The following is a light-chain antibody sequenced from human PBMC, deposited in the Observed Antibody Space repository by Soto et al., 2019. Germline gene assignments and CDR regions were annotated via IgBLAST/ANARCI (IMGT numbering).Light chain of an antibody. J-gene: IGKJ1*01. CDR2: AAS. V-gene: IGKV1-8*01. CDR1: QGISSY. Sequence: AIRMTQSPSSFSASTGDRVTITCRASQGISSYLAWYQQKPGKAPKLLIYAASTLQSGVPSRFSGSGSGTDFTLTISRLEPEDFAVYYCQQYGSSPPTFGQGTKV. CDR3: QQYGSSPPT.